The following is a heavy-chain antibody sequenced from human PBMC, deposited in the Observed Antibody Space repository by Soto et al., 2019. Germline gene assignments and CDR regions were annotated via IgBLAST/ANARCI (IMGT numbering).Heavy chain of an antibody. Sequence: PGGSLRLSCAASGFTFSSYDMHWVRQATGKGLEWVSAIGTAGDTYYPGSVKGRFTISRENAKNSLYLQMNSLRAGDTAVYYCARVLRSGWYAAFDIWGQGTMVTVSS. V-gene: IGHV3-13*01. D-gene: IGHD6-19*01. CDR3: ARVLRSGWYAAFDI. J-gene: IGHJ3*02. CDR2: IGTAGDT. CDR1: GFTFSSYD.